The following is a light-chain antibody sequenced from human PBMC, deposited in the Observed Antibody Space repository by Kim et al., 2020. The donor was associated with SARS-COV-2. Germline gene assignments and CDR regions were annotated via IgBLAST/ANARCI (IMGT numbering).Light chain of an antibody. CDR2: NVF. CDR1: RSDVGSHNY. V-gene: IGLV2-14*03. Sequence: GQSITISCPGTRSDVGSHNYVSWYQQYPGKAPKLMIYNVFNRPSGVSSRFSGSKSGNTASLTMSGLQADDEADYYCSSYTTNNTLVFGTGTKVTVL. CDR3: SSYTTNNTLV. J-gene: IGLJ1*01.